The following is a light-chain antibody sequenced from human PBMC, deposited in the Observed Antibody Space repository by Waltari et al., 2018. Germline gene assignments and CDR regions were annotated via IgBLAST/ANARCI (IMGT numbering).Light chain of an antibody. CDR1: SSDVGAYKY. J-gene: IGLJ2*01. Sequence: QSALTQPASVSGSPGQSITIPCTGTSSDVGAYKYVSWYQQHPGKVPKLMIYEVSNRPSGVSNRFSGSKSGNTASLTISGLQAEDEADYYCSSFSSSSTVVFGGGTKLTVL. CDR2: EVS. CDR3: SSFSSSSTVV. V-gene: IGLV2-14*01.